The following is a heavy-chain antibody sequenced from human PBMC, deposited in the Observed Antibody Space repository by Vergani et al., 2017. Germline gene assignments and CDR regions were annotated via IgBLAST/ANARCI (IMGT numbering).Heavy chain of an antibody. D-gene: IGHD6-13*01. CDR1: GFTFSNFA. J-gene: IGHJ4*02. CDR2: ISYDASNE. CDR3: AKPVPIAATRLSADY. V-gene: IGHV3-30-3*02. Sequence: QVQLVESGGGVVQPGRSLRLSCAASGFTFSNFAIHWVRQAPGKGLEWVAFISYDASNEYFADSVKGRFTISRDNSKNTLYLQMNSLRAEDTAVYYCAKPVPIAATRLSADYWGQGTLVTVSS.